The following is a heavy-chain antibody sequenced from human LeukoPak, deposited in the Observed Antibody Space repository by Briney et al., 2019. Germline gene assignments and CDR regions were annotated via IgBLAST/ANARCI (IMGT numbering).Heavy chain of an antibody. CDR2: IYTSGST. V-gene: IGHV4-4*07. CDR3: ARDPNYYGSGSYFNWYFDL. CDR1: GGSISSYY. Sequence: DPSETLSLTCTVSGGSISSYYWSWIRQPAGKGLEWIGRIYTSGSTNYNPSLKSRVTMSVDTSKNQFSLKLSSVTAADTAVYYCARDPNYYGSGSYFNWYFDLWGRGTLVTVSS. D-gene: IGHD3-10*01. J-gene: IGHJ2*01.